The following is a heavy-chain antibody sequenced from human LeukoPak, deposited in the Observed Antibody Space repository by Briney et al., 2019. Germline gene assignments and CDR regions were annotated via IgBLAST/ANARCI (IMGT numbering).Heavy chain of an antibody. CDR1: GGSISSYY. V-gene: IGHV4-59*01. CDR2: IYYSGST. CDR3: AREGWYSSGWYFDY. D-gene: IGHD6-19*01. Sequence: SETLSLTCTVSGGSISSYYWSWIRQPPGKGLEWIGYIYYSGSTNYNPSLKSRVTVSVGTSKNQFSLKLSSVTAADTAVYYCAREGWYSSGWYFDYWGQGTLVTVSS. J-gene: IGHJ4*02.